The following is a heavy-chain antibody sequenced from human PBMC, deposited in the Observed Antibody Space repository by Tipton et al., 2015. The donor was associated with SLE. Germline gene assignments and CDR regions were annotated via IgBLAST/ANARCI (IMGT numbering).Heavy chain of an antibody. D-gene: IGHD2-21*01. CDR1: GFTFSSYG. V-gene: IGHV3-33*01. Sequence: SLRLSCAASGFTFSSYGMHWVRQAPGKGLEWVAVIWYDGSNKYYADSVKGRFTISRDNSKNTLYLQMNSLRAEDTAVYYCGRAIGVHYFHVWGQGTLVTVSS. J-gene: IGHJ4*02. CDR2: IWYDGSNK. CDR3: GRAIGVHYFHV.